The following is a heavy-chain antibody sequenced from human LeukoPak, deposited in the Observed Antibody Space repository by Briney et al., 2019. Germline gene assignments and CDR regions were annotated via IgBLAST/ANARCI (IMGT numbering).Heavy chain of an antibody. D-gene: IGHD1-1*01. CDR1: GYSISSGYY. V-gene: IGHV4-38-2*02. CDR3: AREYRVEGYYMDV. J-gene: IGHJ6*03. CDR2: IYHSGST. Sequence: SETLSLTCTVSGYSISSGYYWGWIRQPPGKGLEWIGSIYHSGSTYYNPSLKSRVTISVDTSKNQFSLKLSSVTAADTAVYYCAREYRVEGYYMDVWGKGTTVTVSS.